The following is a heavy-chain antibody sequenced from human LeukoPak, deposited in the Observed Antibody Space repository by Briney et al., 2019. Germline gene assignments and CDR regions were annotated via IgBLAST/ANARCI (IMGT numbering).Heavy chain of an antibody. Sequence: GGSLRLXCAASGFTFSSYSMNWGRQAPGKGLEWVSYISSSSSTIYYADSVKGRFTISRDNAKNSLYLQMNSLRAEDTAVYYCARGLDSWSGYYHDAFDIWGQGTMVTVSS. J-gene: IGHJ3*02. D-gene: IGHD3-3*01. V-gene: IGHV3-48*01. CDR3: ARGLDSWSGYYHDAFDI. CDR2: ISSSSSTI. CDR1: GFTFSSYS.